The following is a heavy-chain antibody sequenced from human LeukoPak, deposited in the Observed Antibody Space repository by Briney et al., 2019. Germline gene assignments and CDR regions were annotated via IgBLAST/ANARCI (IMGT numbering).Heavy chain of an antibody. Sequence: GGALRLSLAASWFTLKSYILNWGRPAPGKGVEGGSSISSSSSYIYYADSVRGRFTISRDNAKNSLYLQMNSLRAEDTAVYYCARGREIAAAGLDYWGQGTLVTVSS. CDR1: WFTLKSYI. V-gene: IGHV3-21*01. D-gene: IGHD6-13*01. J-gene: IGHJ4*02. CDR3: ARGREIAAAGLDY. CDR2: ISSSSSYI.